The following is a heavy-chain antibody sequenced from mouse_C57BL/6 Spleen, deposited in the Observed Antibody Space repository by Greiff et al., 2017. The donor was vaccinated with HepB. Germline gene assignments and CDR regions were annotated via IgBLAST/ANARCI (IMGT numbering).Heavy chain of an antibody. CDR3: ASYDGVYAMDY. CDR1: GFSLTSYG. Sequence: VQLVESGPGLVQPSQSLSITCTVSGFSLTSYGVHWVRQSPGEGLEWLGVIWSGGSTDYNAAFISRLSISKDNSKSQVFFKMNSLQADDTAIYYCASYDGVYAMDYWGQGTSVTVSS. CDR2: IWSGGST. V-gene: IGHV2-2*01. J-gene: IGHJ4*01. D-gene: IGHD2-3*01.